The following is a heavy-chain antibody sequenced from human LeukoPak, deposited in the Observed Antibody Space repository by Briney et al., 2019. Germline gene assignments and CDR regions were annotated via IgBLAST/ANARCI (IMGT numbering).Heavy chain of an antibody. CDR3: ATVPSLDC. Sequence: ASVTVSFTVSGYTLLELSMHWARQAPGKGLEWMGGFDPEDGVKIYAQKFQGRVSMTEDTSTNTAYMELSSLRSEDTAVYYCATVPSLDCWGQGTLVTVSS. V-gene: IGHV1-24*01. CDR1: GYTLLELS. J-gene: IGHJ4*02. CDR2: FDPEDGVK.